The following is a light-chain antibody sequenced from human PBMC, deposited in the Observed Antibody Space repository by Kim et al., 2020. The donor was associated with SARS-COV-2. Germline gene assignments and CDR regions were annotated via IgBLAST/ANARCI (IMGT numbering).Light chain of an antibody. CDR2: DVS. CDR1: SSDVGGYNY. V-gene: IGLV2-14*03. CDR3: SSYTSSSLKV. J-gene: IGLJ3*02. Sequence: GQSITISCTGTSSDVGGYNYVSWYQQHPGKAPKLMIYDVSNRPSGVSNRFSGSKSGNTASLTISGLQAEDEADYYCSSYTSSSLKVFGGGTKLTVL.